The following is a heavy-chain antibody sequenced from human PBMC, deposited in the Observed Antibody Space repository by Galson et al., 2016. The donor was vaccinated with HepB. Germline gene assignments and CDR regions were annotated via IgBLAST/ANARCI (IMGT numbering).Heavy chain of an antibody. CDR3: AKDFHYAFLSALHNYFEY. V-gene: IGHV3-23*01. D-gene: IGHD3-3*01. J-gene: IGHJ4*02. Sequence: SLRLSCAASGFTFSSYAMSWVRQAPGKGLEWVSAISGNGDSIYYAASARGRFTISRDNSKNTLFLQINSLRAEDTAVFYCAKDFHYAFLSALHNYFEYWGQGTLVTVSS. CDR2: ISGNGDSI. CDR1: GFTFSSYA.